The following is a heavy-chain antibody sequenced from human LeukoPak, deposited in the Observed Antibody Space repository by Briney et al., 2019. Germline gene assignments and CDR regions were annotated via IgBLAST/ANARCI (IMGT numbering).Heavy chain of an antibody. V-gene: IGHV3-53*01. D-gene: IGHD3-10*01. CDR1: GFTVSDNC. J-gene: IGHJ6*02. CDR2: IYSDGDT. Sequence: PGGSLRLSCVASGFTVSDNCMSWVRQAPGKGLEWVSVIYSDGDTYFSDSVKGRFTISRDNSKNTLFLQMNSLRAEDTAVYYCARERIYFGSGRDLTDARLFYYYGMDIWGQGTTVTVSS. CDR3: ARERIYFGSGRDLTDARLFYYYGMDI.